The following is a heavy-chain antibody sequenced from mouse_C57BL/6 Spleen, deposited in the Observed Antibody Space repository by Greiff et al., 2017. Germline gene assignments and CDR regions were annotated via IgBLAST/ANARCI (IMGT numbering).Heavy chain of an antibody. CDR3: ARPYDYDEAY. D-gene: IGHD2-4*01. V-gene: IGHV5-17*01. J-gene: IGHJ3*01. CDR1: GFTFSDYG. CDR2: ISSGSSTI. Sequence: VQLKESGGGLVKPGGSLKLSCAASGFTFSDYGMHWVRQAPEKGLEWVAYISSGSSTIYYADTVKGRFTISRDNAKNTLFLQMTSLRSEDTAMYYCARPYDYDEAYWGQGTLVTVSA.